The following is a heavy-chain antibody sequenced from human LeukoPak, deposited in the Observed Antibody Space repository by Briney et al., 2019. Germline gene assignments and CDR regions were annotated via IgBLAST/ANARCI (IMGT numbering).Heavy chain of an antibody. CDR2: ISGSGGST. J-gene: IGHJ4*02. D-gene: IGHD3-10*01. V-gene: IGHV3-23*01. CDR1: GFTFSSYT. Sequence: PGGSLRLSCAASGFTFSSYTMRWVRQAPGKGLEWVSAISGSGGSTYYTVSVKGRFTISRDNSKNTLYLQMNSLRADDTALYYGAKGLLLWFGEPGGFDYWGQGTLVTVSS. CDR3: AKGLLLWFGEPGGFDY.